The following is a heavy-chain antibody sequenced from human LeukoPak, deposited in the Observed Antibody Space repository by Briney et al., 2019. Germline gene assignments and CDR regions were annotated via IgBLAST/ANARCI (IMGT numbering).Heavy chain of an antibody. CDR1: GISVESNY. Sequence: PGGSLRLSCSASGISVESNYMGWVRQAPGKGLEWVSLIYKNGKEYYAESAKGRFSISRDISKNSLDLQMNRLRGDDTAVYYCARESPTSGIDSWGQGTLVIVSS. V-gene: IGHV3-53*01. J-gene: IGHJ5*01. CDR2: IYKNGKE. CDR3: ARESPTSGIDS. D-gene: IGHD2-15*01.